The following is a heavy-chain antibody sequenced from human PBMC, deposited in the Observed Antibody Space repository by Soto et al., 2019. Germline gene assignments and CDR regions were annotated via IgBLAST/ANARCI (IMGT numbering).Heavy chain of an antibody. D-gene: IGHD3-3*01. J-gene: IGHJ3*02. CDR2: ISAYNGNT. CDR3: AGDREDQLLCLRYYDFWSGAFDI. Sequence: QVQLVQSGAEVKKPGASVKVSCKASGYTFTSYGISWVRQAPGQGREGMGWISAYNGNTNYAQKLQDRVTMTTDTSTSTAYMELRSLRSDDTAVYYCAGDREDQLLCLRYYDFWSGAFDILGHATMLTVSS. CDR1: GYTFTSYG. V-gene: IGHV1-18*04.